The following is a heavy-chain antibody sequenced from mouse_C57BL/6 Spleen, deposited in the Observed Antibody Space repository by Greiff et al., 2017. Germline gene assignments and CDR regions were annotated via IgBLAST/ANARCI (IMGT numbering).Heavy chain of an antibody. CDR2: ISSGSSTI. CDR3: AREGFTTVVATDAMDY. CDR1: GFTFSDYG. Sequence: EVKLMESGGGLVKPGGSLKLSCAASGFTFSDYGMHWVRQAPEKGLEWVAYISSGSSTIYYADTVKGRFTISSDNATNTLFLQMPSLRSEVTAVYYCAREGFTTVVATDAMDYWGQGTSVTVSS. J-gene: IGHJ4*01. D-gene: IGHD1-1*01. V-gene: IGHV5-17*01.